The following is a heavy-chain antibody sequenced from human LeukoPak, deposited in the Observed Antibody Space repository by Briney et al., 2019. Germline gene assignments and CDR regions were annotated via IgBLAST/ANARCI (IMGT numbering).Heavy chain of an antibody. CDR1: GYTFTTYY. CDR2: INPSSGYT. Sequence: ASVKVSCKTSGYTFTTYYMHWVRQAPGQGLEWMGIINPSSGYTNYAQKFQGRVTMTRDTSTSTLYMELSSLRSEDTAVYYCARGGSSGFYPPGFWGQGTLVTVSS. V-gene: IGHV1-46*01. D-gene: IGHD3-22*01. CDR3: ARGGSSGFYPPGF. J-gene: IGHJ4*02.